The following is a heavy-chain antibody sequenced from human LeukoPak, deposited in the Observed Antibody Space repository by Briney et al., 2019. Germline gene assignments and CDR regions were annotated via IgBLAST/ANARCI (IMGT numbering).Heavy chain of an antibody. J-gene: IGHJ5*02. Sequence: PGGSLRLSCAASGFTFSSYVMHWVRQAPGKGLEWVAIISYDGSNEYYADSVKGRFTISRDNAKNSLYLQMNSLRAEDTAVYYCARDRRWARSTSKIDRLNWFDPWGQGTLVTVSS. D-gene: IGHD2-2*01. CDR1: GFTFSSYV. V-gene: IGHV3-30*04. CDR2: ISYDGSNE. CDR3: ARDRRWARSTSKIDRLNWFDP.